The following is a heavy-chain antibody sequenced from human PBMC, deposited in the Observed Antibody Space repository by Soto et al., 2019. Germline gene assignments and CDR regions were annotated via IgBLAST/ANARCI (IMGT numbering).Heavy chain of an antibody. CDR3: AKGRASDCPAPTQDY. J-gene: IGHJ4*02. Sequence: GGSLRLSCAASGFTFSSYAMTWVRQAPGKGLEWVSAVSVSGSSTYYADSVKGRFTISRDNSKNTLYLQMNSLRAEDTAVYYCAKGRASDCPAPTQDYWGEGTLVTVSS. V-gene: IGHV3-23*01. CDR1: GFTFSSYA. CDR2: VSVSGSST. D-gene: IGHD2-21*02.